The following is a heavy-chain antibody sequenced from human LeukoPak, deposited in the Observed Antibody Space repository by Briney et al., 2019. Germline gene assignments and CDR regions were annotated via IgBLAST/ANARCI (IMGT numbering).Heavy chain of an antibody. V-gene: IGHV3-53*01. CDR2: IYSGGST. J-gene: IGHJ2*01. D-gene: IGHD2-21*02. CDR3: AREARLLYWYFDL. CDR1: GFTVSSNY. Sequence: GGSLRLSCAASGFTVSSNYMSWVRQAPGKGLEWVSVIYSGGSTYYADSVKGRFTISRDNSKNTLYLQMNSLRAEDTAVYYCAREARLLYWYFDLWGRGTLVTVSS.